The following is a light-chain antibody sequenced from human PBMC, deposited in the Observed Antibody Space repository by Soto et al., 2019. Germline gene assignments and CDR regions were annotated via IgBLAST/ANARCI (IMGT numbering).Light chain of an antibody. Sequence: QSALNQPASVSGSPGQSITISCTGTVGLVSWYQQHPGKVPKLIIYDDTKRPSGVSSRFSGSKSGNTACLTTSELQTEDEADYCCCLYVGGRTYGFGSGTKVTVL. CDR3: CLYVGGRTYG. CDR1: VGL. J-gene: IGLJ1*01. CDR2: DDT. V-gene: IGLV2-23*01.